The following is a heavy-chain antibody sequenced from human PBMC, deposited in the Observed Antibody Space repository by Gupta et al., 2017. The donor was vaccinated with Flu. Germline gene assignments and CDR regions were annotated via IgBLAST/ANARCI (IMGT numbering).Heavy chain of an antibody. Sequence: EVQLLESGGGLVQPGGSLRLSCAASAFSFSAYWMNWVRQAPGKGLEWVANINQDGTTTNYVDSLKGRFTVSRNNAKNSLFLQMDSLRAEDTAVYFCVRNRGWEQFDHWGQGTLVTVSS. CDR1: AFSFSAYW. CDR3: VRNRGWEQFDH. V-gene: IGHV3-7*01. J-gene: IGHJ5*02. D-gene: IGHD1/OR15-1a*01. CDR2: INQDGTTT.